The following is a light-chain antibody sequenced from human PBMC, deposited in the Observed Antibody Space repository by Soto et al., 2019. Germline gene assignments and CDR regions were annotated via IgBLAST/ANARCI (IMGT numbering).Light chain of an antibody. CDR1: SNDIGTYDY. Sequence: QSALTQPISVSGSPGQSITISCTGNSNDIGTYDYVCWYQHHPGKAPRLLIHGVHNRSPGISGRFSASKSGLTASLTISGLQAEDEADYYWTACSANRVYLFGTGTKVTVL. V-gene: IGLV2-14*01. J-gene: IGLJ1*01. CDR3: TACSANRVYL. CDR2: GVH.